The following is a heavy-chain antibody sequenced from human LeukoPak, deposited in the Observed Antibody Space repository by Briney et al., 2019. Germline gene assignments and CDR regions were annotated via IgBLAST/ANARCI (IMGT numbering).Heavy chain of an antibody. V-gene: IGHV1-18*01. CDR2: ISGYNGHT. CDR3: ARDWGDLNGPHYFDY. J-gene: IGHJ4*02. CDR1: GYTFTSYG. D-gene: IGHD3-16*01. Sequence: ASVKVSCKASGYTFTSYGISWVRQAPGQGLEWMGWISGYNGHTDYAQKLQGRVTMTTDTSTSTAYMELRSLRSDDTAVYYCARDWGDLNGPHYFDYWGQGTLVTVSS.